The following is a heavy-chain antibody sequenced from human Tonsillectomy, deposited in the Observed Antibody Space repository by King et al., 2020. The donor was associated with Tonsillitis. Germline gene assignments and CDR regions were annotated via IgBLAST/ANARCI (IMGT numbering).Heavy chain of an antibody. J-gene: IGHJ4*02. D-gene: IGHD3-9*01. CDR2: IYYSGST. Sequence: QLQESGPGLVKPSQTLSLTCTVSGGAISSGGYYWSWIRQHPGKGLEWIGYIYYSGSTYYNPTLKSRVTISVDTSKNQFSLKLSSVTAADTAVYYCAKMGSIFLHEKFDYWGQGTLVTVSS. V-gene: IGHV4-31*03. CDR1: GGAISSGGYY. CDR3: AKMGSIFLHEKFDY.